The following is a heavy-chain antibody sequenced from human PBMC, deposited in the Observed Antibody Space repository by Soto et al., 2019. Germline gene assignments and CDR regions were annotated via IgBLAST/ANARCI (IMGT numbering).Heavy chain of an antibody. J-gene: IGHJ6*02. CDR1: GFTFSSYA. V-gene: IGHV3-23*01. CDR3: AKAPEGYCSSTSCYRGYYYYGMDV. D-gene: IGHD2-2*02. Sequence: GGSLRLSCAASGFTFSSYAMSWVRQAPGKGLEWVSAISGSGGSTYCADSVKGRFTISRDNSKNTLYLQMNSLRAEDTAVYYCAKAPEGYCSSTSCYRGYYYYGMDVWGQGTTVTVSS. CDR2: ISGSGGST.